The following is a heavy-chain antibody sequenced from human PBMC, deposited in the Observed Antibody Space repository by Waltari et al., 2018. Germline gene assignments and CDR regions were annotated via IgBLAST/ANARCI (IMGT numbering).Heavy chain of an antibody. CDR2: IIPILGIA. Sequence: QVQLVQYGAEVKKPGSSVNVSCKASGGTFSSYAISWMRQAPGRGLEWMGGIIPILGIANYAQKFQGRVTITADESTSTAYMELSSLRSEDTAVYYCARSVVPAAKGRQLVHWFDPWGQGTLVTVSS. D-gene: IGHD2-2*01. J-gene: IGHJ5*02. CDR3: ARSVVPAAKGRQLVHWFDP. CDR1: GGTFSSYA. V-gene: IGHV1-69*04.